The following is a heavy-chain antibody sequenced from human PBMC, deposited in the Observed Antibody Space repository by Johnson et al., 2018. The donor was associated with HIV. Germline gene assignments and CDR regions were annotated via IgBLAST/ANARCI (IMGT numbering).Heavy chain of an antibody. CDR1: GFTFSNAW. CDR3: TTDLAAVGSGAFDI. V-gene: IGHV3-15*01. D-gene: IGHD6-13*01. Sequence: VQLVESGGGLVKPGGSLRLSCGASGFTFSNAWMSWVRQAPGKGLEWVGRITRNTDGGTTDYAAPVNGRFTISRDDSKNTLYLQMNILKTEDTAVYYCTTDLAAVGSGAFDIWGQGTMVTVSS. J-gene: IGHJ3*02. CDR2: ITRNTDGGTT.